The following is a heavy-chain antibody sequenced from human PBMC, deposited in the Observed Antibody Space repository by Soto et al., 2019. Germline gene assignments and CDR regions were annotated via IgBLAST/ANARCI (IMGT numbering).Heavy chain of an antibody. J-gene: IGHJ6*02. V-gene: IGHV3-23*01. CDR3: AKDGGSSWYYYYGMDV. CDR2: ISGSGGST. D-gene: IGHD6-13*01. Sequence: LRLSCAASGFTFSSYAMSWVRQAPGKGLEWVSAISGSGGSTYYADSVKGRFTISRDNSKNTLYLQMNSLRAEDTAVYYCAKDGGSSWYYYYGMDVWGQGTPVTVSS. CDR1: GFTFSSYA.